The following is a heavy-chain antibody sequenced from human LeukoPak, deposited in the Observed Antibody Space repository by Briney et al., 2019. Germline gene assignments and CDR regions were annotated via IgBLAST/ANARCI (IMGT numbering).Heavy chain of an antibody. Sequence: SETLSLTCTVSGGSISSYYWSWIRQPPGKGLEWIGYIYYSGSTNYNSSLKSRVTISVDTSKNQFSLKLSSVTAADTAVYYCARDLQQLVLNYYYYMDVWGKGTTVTVSS. CDR3: ARDLQQLVLNYYYYMDV. CDR2: IYYSGST. V-gene: IGHV4-59*01. J-gene: IGHJ6*03. CDR1: GGSISSYY. D-gene: IGHD6-6*01.